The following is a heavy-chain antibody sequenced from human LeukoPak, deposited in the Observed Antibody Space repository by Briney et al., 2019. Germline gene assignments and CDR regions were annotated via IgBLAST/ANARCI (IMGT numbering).Heavy chain of an antibody. CDR1: GDSVSSNSAA. CDR2: TYYRSKWYN. J-gene: IGHJ6*03. D-gene: IGHD6-6*01. CDR3: ARSAARRENYYYYYYMDV. V-gene: IGHV6-1*01. Sequence: SQTLSLTSAISGDSVSSNSAAWNWIRQSPSRGLEWLGRTYYRSKWYNDYAVSVKSRITINPDTSKNQFSLQLNSVTPEDTAVYYCARSAARRENYYYYYYMDVWGKGTTVTVSS.